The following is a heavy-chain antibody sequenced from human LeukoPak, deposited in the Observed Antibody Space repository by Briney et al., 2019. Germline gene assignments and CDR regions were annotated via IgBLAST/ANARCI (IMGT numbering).Heavy chain of an antibody. D-gene: IGHD2-2*01. J-gene: IGHJ4*01. CDR3: TTDLVVPDY. V-gene: IGHV3-15*01. CDR2: IKSKTDGGTT. CDR1: GFTFSNAW. Sequence: PGGSLRLSCAASGFTFSNAWMSWVRQAPGKGLEWVARIKSKTDGGTTDYAAPGKGRFTISRDESKNTLYLQMNSLKTEDTAVYYCTTDLVVPDYWGQGTPLTASS.